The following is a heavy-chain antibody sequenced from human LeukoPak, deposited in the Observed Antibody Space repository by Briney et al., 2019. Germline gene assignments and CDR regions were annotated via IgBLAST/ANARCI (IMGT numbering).Heavy chain of an antibody. D-gene: IGHD2-2*01. CDR2: IRKSGDIK. CDR1: GFTLSSYS. CDR3: VRDPHALDF. V-gene: IGHV3-48*01. Sequence: EGSLRLSCAASGFTLSSYSMNWVRQAPGKGLEWVSYIRKSGDIKYYAESVEGRFTISRDTVKNSLYLQMNGLRVEDTAVYYCVRDPHALDFWGQGTLVTVSS. J-gene: IGHJ4*02.